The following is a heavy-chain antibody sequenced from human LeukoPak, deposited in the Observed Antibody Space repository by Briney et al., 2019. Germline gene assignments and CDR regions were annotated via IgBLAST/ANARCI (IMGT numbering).Heavy chain of an antibody. V-gene: IGHV3-30*18. J-gene: IGHJ4*02. Sequence: GGSLRLSCAASGFTFSNYGMNWVRQAPGKGLEWVAVISYDGSNKYYADSVKGRFTISRDNSKNTLYLQMNSLRAEDTAVYYCAKILPDTVTADYWGQGTLVTVSS. D-gene: IGHD4-11*01. CDR3: AKILPDTVTADY. CDR2: ISYDGSNK. CDR1: GFTFSNYG.